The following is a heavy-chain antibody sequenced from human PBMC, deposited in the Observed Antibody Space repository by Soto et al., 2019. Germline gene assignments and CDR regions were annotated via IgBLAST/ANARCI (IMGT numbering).Heavy chain of an antibody. J-gene: IGHJ6*02. CDR1: GDSVTSGHYF. Sequence: QVQLQESGPGLVKPSETLSLICIVSGDSVTSGHYFWNWIRQPPGKGLEWIGHIFFTRATNYSHSLKNRVTMSVDTSKSQFSLNMTSVTAADSAIYYCASARSDIGVSSVGRRLDVWGQGTTVTVSS. V-gene: IGHV4-61*01. CDR2: IFFTRAT. CDR3: ASARSDIGVSSVGRRLDV. D-gene: IGHD2-15*01.